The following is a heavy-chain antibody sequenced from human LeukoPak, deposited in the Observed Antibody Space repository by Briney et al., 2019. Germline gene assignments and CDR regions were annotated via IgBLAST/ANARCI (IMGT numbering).Heavy chain of an antibody. CDR1: GGTFSSYT. D-gene: IGHD4-17*01. J-gene: IGHJ6*02. CDR3: ARGGSVTTVTTRHYYYYGMDV. Sequence: SVKVSCKASGGTFSSYTISWVRQAPGQGLEWMGRIIPILGIANYAQKFQGRVTITADKSTSTAYMELSSLRSEDTAVYYCARGGSVTTVTTRHYYYYGMDVWGHGTTVTVSS. V-gene: IGHV1-69*02. CDR2: IIPILGIA.